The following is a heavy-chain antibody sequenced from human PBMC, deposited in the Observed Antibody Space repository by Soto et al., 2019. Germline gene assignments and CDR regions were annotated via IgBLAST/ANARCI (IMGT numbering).Heavy chain of an antibody. D-gene: IGHD1-26*01. Sequence: SETLSLTCTVSGGSIRNGDYYWGWIRQPPGKGLEWIGYVYYSGTTYSHPSLNSRVSISVDTPENQFSLRLTSVTAADTAVYYCVTVNLVGAAYYFDYWGPGTLVTVSS. CDR3: VTVNLVGAAYYFDY. V-gene: IGHV4-30-4*01. CDR1: GGSIRNGDYY. CDR2: VYYSGTT. J-gene: IGHJ4*02.